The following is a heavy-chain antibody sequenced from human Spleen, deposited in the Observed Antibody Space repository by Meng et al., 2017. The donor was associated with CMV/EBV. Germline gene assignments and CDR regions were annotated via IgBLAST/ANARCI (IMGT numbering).Heavy chain of an antibody. V-gene: IGHV3-7*01. D-gene: IGHD6-19*01. CDR3: ARGSEGDYYYYGMDV. CDR2: IKQDGSEK. J-gene: IGHJ6*02. CDR1: GFSFSDYW. Sequence: GESLKISCAASGFSFSDYWMSWVRQAPGKGLEWVANIKQDGSEKYYVDSVKGRFAISRDKAEKSLSLQMNRLSDEDTAVYYCARGSEGDYYYYGMDVWGQGTMVTVSS.